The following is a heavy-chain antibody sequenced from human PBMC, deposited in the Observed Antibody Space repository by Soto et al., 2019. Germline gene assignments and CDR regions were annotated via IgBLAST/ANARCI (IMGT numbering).Heavy chain of an antibody. D-gene: IGHD2-2*01. J-gene: IGHJ5*02. CDR2: INHSGST. Sequence: QVQLQQWGAGLLKPSETLSLTCAVYGGSFSGYYWSWIRQPPGKGLEWIGEINHSGSTNYNPSLMSRVNIAVETTKNQFSLKLSSVTAADTAVYYCARSPFNGKDCSSTSCPKGWFDPWGQGTLVTVSS. CDR1: GGSFSGYY. CDR3: ARSPFNGKDCSSTSCPKGWFDP. V-gene: IGHV4-34*01.